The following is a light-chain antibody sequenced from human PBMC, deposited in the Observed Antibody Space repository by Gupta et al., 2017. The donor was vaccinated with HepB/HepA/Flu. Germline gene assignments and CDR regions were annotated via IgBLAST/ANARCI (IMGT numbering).Light chain of an antibody. V-gene: IGKV1-5*03. CDR3: QQHGGYPLT. J-gene: IGKJ4*01. CDR1: HNINQW. Sequence: DIQLTQSPSILSASVGDRVTITCRASHNINQWVAWYQQKAGKAPKLLISETSEAQDGVPARFSGSGFGTEFTLTISRLQPDDFAIYYCQQHGGYPLTCGGGTKVETK. CDR2: ETS.